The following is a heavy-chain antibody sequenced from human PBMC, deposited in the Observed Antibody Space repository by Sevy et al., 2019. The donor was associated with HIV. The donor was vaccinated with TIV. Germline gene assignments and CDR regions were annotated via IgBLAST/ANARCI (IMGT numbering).Heavy chain of an antibody. CDR1: GFTFSSYG. CDR3: AKPRRGGSYWTFDS. V-gene: IGHV3-30*18. CDR2: TSYGGSNK. D-gene: IGHD1-26*01. Sequence: GESLKISCAASGFTFSSYGMHWVRQAPGKGLDWVAVTSYGGSNKYYADSVKGRFTISRDNSKNTVYLQMNSLRDEDTAVYYCAKPRRGGSYWTFDSWGQGTLVTVSS. J-gene: IGHJ4*02.